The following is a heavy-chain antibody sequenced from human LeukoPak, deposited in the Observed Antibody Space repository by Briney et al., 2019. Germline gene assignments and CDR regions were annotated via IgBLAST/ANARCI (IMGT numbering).Heavy chain of an antibody. Sequence: SETLSLTCTVCGGSISSYYWSWIRQPPGKGLEWIGYIYYSGSTNYNPSLKSRVTISVDTSKNQFSLKLSSVTAADTAVYYCAGSSVGYDFWSGSFDYWGQGTLVTVSS. CDR3: AGSSVGYDFWSGSFDY. CDR2: IYYSGST. D-gene: IGHD3-3*01. J-gene: IGHJ4*02. CDR1: GGSISSYY. V-gene: IGHV4-59*01.